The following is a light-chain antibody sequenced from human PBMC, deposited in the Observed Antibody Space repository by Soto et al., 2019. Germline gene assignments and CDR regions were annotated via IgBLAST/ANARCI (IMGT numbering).Light chain of an antibody. J-gene: IGKJ1*01. CDR2: AAS. CDR3: QKYDGAPWT. Sequence: DIQMTQSPSSLSASVGDRVTITCRTSQDIYNYLAWYQQRPGKVPKLLINAASTLQSGVPSRFGGSGSGTAFTLTISSLQPEDVATYYCQKYDGAPWTFVQGTKVDIK. V-gene: IGKV1-27*01. CDR1: QDIYNY.